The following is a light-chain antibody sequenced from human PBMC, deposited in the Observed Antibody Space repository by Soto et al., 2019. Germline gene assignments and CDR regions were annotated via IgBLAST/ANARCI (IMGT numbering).Light chain of an antibody. CDR3: QQRSTWPRWT. CDR2: DTS. V-gene: IGKV4-1*01. Sequence: DIVMTQSPDSLAVSLGERATISCNSSQTLLYSSSTKNYLAWYQQKPGQAPRLLIYDTSTRATGIPARFSGSGSGTDLTLTIRSLEPEDLAVYYCQQRSTWPRWTVGQGTKVDIK. J-gene: IGKJ1*01. CDR1: QTLLYSSSTKNY.